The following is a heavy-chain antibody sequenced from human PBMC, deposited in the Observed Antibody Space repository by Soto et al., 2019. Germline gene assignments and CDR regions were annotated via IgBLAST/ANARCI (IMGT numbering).Heavy chain of an antibody. CDR3: AKAFPQSNQH. J-gene: IGHJ1*01. CDR2: ISGSGGST. CDR1: GFTFSSYA. V-gene: IGHV3-23*01. D-gene: IGHD4-4*01. Sequence: GGSLRLSCAASGFTFSSYAMSWVRQAPGKGLEWVSAISGSGGSTYYADSVKVRFTTSRENSKNTLYLQMNRLRAEDTAVYYCAKAFPQSNQHWGQGTLVTVSS.